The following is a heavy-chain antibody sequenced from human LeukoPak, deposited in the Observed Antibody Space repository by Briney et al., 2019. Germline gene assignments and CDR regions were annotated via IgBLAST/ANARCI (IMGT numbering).Heavy chain of an antibody. Sequence: GGSLRLSCAASGFTFSSYSMNWVRQAPGKGLEWVSSISSSSSYIYYADSVKGRFTISRDNAKNSLYLQMNSLRAEDTAVYYCARSERITIFGVAVNWFDPWGQGTLVTVSS. D-gene: IGHD3-3*01. CDR3: ARSERITIFGVAVNWFDP. J-gene: IGHJ5*02. V-gene: IGHV3-21*01. CDR2: ISSSSSYI. CDR1: GFTFSSYS.